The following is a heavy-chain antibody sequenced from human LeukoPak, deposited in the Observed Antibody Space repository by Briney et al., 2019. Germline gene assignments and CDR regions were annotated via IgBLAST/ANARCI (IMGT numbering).Heavy chain of an antibody. Sequence: GGSLRLSCAASGFIFSTYDMHWVRQAPGKGLEWVAFIRYDGSNKYYADSVKGRFTISRDNSKNTLYLQMESLRAEDTAVYYCAKGGGYEAQYYYYYLDVWGKGTTVTISS. V-gene: IGHV3-30*02. D-gene: IGHD5-12*01. CDR3: AKGGGYEAQYYYYYLDV. J-gene: IGHJ6*03. CDR1: GFIFSTYD. CDR2: IRYDGSNK.